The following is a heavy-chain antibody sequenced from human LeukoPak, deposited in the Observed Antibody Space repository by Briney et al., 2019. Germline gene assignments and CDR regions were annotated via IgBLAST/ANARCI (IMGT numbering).Heavy chain of an antibody. V-gene: IGHV3-30*04. Sequence: PGGSLRLSCTASGFTFSTYAMNWVRQAPGKGLEWVAVISDDGRHNYYADSVKGRFTISRDNSKNTLYLQMNSLRAEDTAVYYCARAGYYLSPYFFDYWGQGTLVTVSS. J-gene: IGHJ4*02. CDR2: ISDDGRHN. CDR1: GFTFSTYA. CDR3: ARAGYYLSPYFFDY. D-gene: IGHD3-3*01.